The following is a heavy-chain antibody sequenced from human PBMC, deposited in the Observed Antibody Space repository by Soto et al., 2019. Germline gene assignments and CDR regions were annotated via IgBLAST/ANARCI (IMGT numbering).Heavy chain of an antibody. CDR2: IYYSGST. V-gene: IGHV4-30-4*01. J-gene: IGHJ4*02. CDR3: ARDMAADDLSFDY. D-gene: IGHD6-19*01. Sequence: SETLSLTCTVSGGSISSGDYYWSWIRQPPGKGLEWIGYIYYSGSTYYNPSLKSRVTISVDTSKNQFSLKLSSVTAADTAVYYCARDMAADDLSFDYWGQGTLVNV. CDR1: GGSISSGDYY.